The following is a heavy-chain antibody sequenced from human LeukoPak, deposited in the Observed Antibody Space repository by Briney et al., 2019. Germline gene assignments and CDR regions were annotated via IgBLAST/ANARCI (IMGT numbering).Heavy chain of an antibody. CDR3: ASLRAGEDIVVEGAHFDY. D-gene: IGHD2-2*01. Sequence: SETLSLTCAVSGGSISSSYWWSWVRQPPGKGLEWIGEIYHSGSTNYNPSLKSRVTISVDKSKNQFSLKLSSVNAADTAVYYCASLRAGEDIVVEGAHFDYWGQGTLDTVSS. V-gene: IGHV4-4*02. CDR2: IYHSGST. J-gene: IGHJ4*02. CDR1: GGSISSSYW.